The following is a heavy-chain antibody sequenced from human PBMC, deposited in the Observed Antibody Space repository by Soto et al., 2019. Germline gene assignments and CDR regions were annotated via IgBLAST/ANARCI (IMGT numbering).Heavy chain of an antibody. CDR1: GDSISEYF. CDR2: IYHNGSS. Sequence: SETLSLTCAVSGDSISEYFWTWIRQSPGKGLEWIGYIYHNGSSSYNPSLRSRVVMAVDLSKNQFSLKLSSVTAADTAIYYCGRPFDIWGHGTMVTVSS. CDR3: GRPFDI. V-gene: IGHV4-59*08. J-gene: IGHJ3*02.